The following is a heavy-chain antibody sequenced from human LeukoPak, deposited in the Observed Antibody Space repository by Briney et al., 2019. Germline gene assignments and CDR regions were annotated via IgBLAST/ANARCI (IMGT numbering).Heavy chain of an antibody. D-gene: IGHD1-26*01. CDR1: GGSISSYY. J-gene: IGHJ4*02. CDR2: IYTSGST. V-gene: IGHV4-4*07. Sequence: SETLSLTCTVSGGSISSYYWSWIRQPAGKGLEWIGRIYTSGSTNYNASLKSRVSMSVDTSKNQFFLKLSSVTAADTAVFYCARENSGSYREFDYWGQGTLVTVSS. CDR3: ARENSGSYREFDY.